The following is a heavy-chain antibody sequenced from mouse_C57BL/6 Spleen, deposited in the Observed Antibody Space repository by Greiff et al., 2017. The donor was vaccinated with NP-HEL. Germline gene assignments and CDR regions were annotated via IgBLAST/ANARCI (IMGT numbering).Heavy chain of an antibody. J-gene: IGHJ3*01. V-gene: IGHV5-16*01. CDR3: ARDNYGSSGFAY. CDR2: INYDGSST. Sequence: EVMLVESEGGLVQPGSSMKLSCTASGFTFSDYYMAWVRQVPEKGLEWVANINYDGSSTYYLDSLKSRFIISRDNAKNILYLQMSSLKSEDTATYYCARDNYGSSGFAYWGQGTLVTVSA. D-gene: IGHD1-1*01. CDR1: GFTFSDYY.